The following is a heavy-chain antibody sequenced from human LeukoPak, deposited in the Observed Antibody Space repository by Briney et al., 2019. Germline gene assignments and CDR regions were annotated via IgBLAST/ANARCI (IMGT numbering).Heavy chain of an antibody. Sequence: SQTLSLTCAISGDSVSSGTSAWNWIRKSPSRGLEWLGRTYYRSKWYYEYSVSVKSRITVNADTSKNQFSLQLTSVTPDDTAVYYCARDPGYCYGFDVWGQGTTVTVSS. CDR1: GDSVSSGTSA. CDR2: TYYRSKWYY. J-gene: IGHJ6*02. CDR3: ARDPGYCYGFDV. D-gene: IGHD2-15*01. V-gene: IGHV6-1*01.